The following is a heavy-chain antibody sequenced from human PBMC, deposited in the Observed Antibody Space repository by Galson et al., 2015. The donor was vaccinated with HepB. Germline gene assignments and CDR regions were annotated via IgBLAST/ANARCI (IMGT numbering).Heavy chain of an antibody. D-gene: IGHD3-16*01. CDR1: GSTFSSHY. J-gene: IGHJ4*02. CDR3: ARDGEKRGDY. V-gene: IGHV1-46*01. Sequence: SVKVSCKASGSTFSSHYMHWVRQAPGQGLEWMGIINPSGDSTSYAQKFQGRVTMTRDTSTSTLYMDLSSLRSDDTAVYYCARDGEKRGDYWGQGTLVTVSS. CDR2: INPSGDST.